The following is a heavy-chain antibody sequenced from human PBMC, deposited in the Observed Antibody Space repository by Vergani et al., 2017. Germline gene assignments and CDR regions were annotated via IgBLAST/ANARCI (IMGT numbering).Heavy chain of an antibody. CDR1: GASVSRGTYY. CDR3: ARDTIAAAGPPFYYYYMDV. Sequence: QVQLQESGPGLLKPSQTLSLTCTVSGASVSRGTYYWTWIRQPAGKKLEWIVRMYTSGHTIYNPSLESRVTMSVDTSKNQFSLQLSSVTAADTAVYYCARDTIAAAGPPFYYYYMDVWGKGTTVTVSS. J-gene: IGHJ6*03. D-gene: IGHD6-13*01. V-gene: IGHV4-61*02. CDR2: MYTSGHT.